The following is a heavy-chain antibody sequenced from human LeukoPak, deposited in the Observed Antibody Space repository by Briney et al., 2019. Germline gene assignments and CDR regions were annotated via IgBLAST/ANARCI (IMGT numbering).Heavy chain of an antibody. CDR3: ARVKVGATNLAVGPDAFDI. J-gene: IGHJ3*02. D-gene: IGHD1-26*01. V-gene: IGHV4-34*01. CDR1: GGSLRDTY. CDR2: IKHGGST. Sequence: SETLSLTCIVSGGSLRDTYWSWIRQSPGKGLEWIAEIKHGGSTNYNPSLKSRVTISADTSKNEISLKLSTVTAADTAVYYCARVKVGATNLAVGPDAFDIWGQGTMVTVSS.